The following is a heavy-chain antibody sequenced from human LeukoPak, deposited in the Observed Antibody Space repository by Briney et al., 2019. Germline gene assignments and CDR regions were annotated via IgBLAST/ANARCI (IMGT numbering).Heavy chain of an antibody. CDR3: AKDSPVTTTIQGYFDY. Sequence: PGGSLRLSCAASGFTFSRYSMNWVRQAPGKGLEWVSSVSSSSSFIYYADSVKGRFTISRDNAKNSLYLQMNSLRDEDTAVYYCAKDSPVTTTIQGYFDYWGQGILVTVS. V-gene: IGHV3-21*04. CDR1: GFTFSRYS. J-gene: IGHJ4*02. D-gene: IGHD4-17*01. CDR2: VSSSSSFI.